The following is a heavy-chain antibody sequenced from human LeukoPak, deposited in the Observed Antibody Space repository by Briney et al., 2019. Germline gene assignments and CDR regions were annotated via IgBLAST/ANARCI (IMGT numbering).Heavy chain of an antibody. CDR3: TSSNDYGDEEFDY. Sequence: GGSLRLSCAASGFTFSGSAMHWVRQASGKGLEWVGRIRSKANSYATAYAASVKGRFTISRDDSKNTAYLQMNSLKTEDTAVYYCTSSNDYGDEEFDYWGQGTLVTVSS. J-gene: IGHJ4*02. CDR1: GFTFSGSA. D-gene: IGHD4-17*01. CDR2: IRSKANSYAT. V-gene: IGHV3-73*01.